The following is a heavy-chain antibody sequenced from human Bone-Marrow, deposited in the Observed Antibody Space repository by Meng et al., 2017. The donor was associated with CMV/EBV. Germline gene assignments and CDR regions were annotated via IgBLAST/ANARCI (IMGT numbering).Heavy chain of an antibody. CDR3: AKDRVEYYYGSGSYYPLN. Sequence: GESLKISCAASGFTFSSYGMHWVRQAPGKGLEWVAVIWYDGSNKYYADSVKGRFTISRDNSKNTLYLQMNSLRAEDTAVYYCAKDRVEYYYGSGSYYPLNWGQGTLVTV. D-gene: IGHD3-10*01. CDR1: GFTFSSYG. V-gene: IGHV3-30*02. CDR2: IWYDGSNK. J-gene: IGHJ4*02.